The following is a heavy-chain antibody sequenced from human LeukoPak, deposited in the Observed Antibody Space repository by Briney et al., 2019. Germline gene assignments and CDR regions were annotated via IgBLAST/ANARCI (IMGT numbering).Heavy chain of an antibody. D-gene: IGHD1-26*01. CDR2: INPNSGGT. Sequence: ASVKVSCKAFGYTFTGYYMHWVRQAPGQGLEWMGWINPNSGGTNYAQKFQGRVTMTRDTSISTAYMELSRLRSDDTAVYYCARAHGGSYEANWFDPWGQGTLVTVSS. CDR3: ARAHGGSYEANWFDP. J-gene: IGHJ5*02. V-gene: IGHV1-2*02. CDR1: GYTFTGYY.